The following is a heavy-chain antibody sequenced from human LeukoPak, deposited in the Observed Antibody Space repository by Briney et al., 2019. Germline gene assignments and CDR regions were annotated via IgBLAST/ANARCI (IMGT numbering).Heavy chain of an antibody. CDR3: ARGRFGAWDNWFDP. J-gene: IGHJ5*02. Sequence: ASVKVDCKDSGYTFTGYQVHWVRQAPGQGLEWMAWINPNSGATNYAQKFQGRVTMTRDTSISTAYMELSRLASDDTAVYFCARGRFGAWDNWFDPWGQGTLVTVSS. CDR1: GYTFTGYQ. CDR2: INPNSGAT. V-gene: IGHV1-2*02. D-gene: IGHD3-10*01.